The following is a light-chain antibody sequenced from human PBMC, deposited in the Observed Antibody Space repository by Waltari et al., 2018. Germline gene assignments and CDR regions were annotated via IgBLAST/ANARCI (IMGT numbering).Light chain of an antibody. Sequence: QSALTPPASVSGSPGQSIPISCPGTSSDVGGYNYVSWYQQHPGNAPKLMIYDVSNRPSGVSNRFSGSKSGNTASLTISGLQAEDEADYYCSSYTSSTVVFGGGTKLTVL. CDR1: SSDVGGYNY. CDR2: DVS. V-gene: IGLV2-14*03. CDR3: SSYTSSTVV. J-gene: IGLJ2*01.